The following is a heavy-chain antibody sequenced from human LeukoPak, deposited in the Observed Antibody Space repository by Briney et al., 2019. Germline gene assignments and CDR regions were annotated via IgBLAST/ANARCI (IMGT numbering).Heavy chain of an antibody. Sequence: PGGSLRLSCAASGFTFSSYAMSWVRQAPGKGLEWVSAISGSGGSTYYADSVKGRFTISRDNSKNTLYLQMNSLRAEDTAVYYCAKEGYYERHYYYYYMDVWGKGTTVTVSS. J-gene: IGHJ6*03. V-gene: IGHV3-23*01. CDR1: GFTFSSYA. D-gene: IGHD3-22*01. CDR3: AKEGYYERHYYYYYMDV. CDR2: ISGSGGST.